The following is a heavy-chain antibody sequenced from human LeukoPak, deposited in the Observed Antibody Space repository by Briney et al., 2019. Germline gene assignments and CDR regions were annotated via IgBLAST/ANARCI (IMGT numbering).Heavy chain of an antibody. CDR2: ISNNGGYT. J-gene: IGHJ4*02. CDR1: GFTFSNFA. D-gene: IGHD2-15*01. Sequence: GGSLRLSCAASGFTFSNFAMSWVRQAPGKGLEWVSAISNNGGYTYYADSVQGRFTISRDNSKSTLCLQMNSLRAEDTAVYYCAKQLGYCSDGSCYFPYWGQGTLVTVSS. V-gene: IGHV3-23*01. CDR3: AKQLGYCSDGSCYFPY.